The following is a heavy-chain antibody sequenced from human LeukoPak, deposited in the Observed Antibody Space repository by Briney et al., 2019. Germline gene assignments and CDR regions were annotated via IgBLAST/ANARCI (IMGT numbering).Heavy chain of an antibody. J-gene: IGHJ4*02. CDR1: GFTFSSYS. D-gene: IGHD5-24*01. CDR3: ARDLEAALDY. CDR2: ISSSSSYI. Sequence: GGSLRPSCAASGFTFSSYSMNWVRQAPGKGLEWVSSISSSSSYIYYADSVKGRFTISRDNAKNSLYLQMNSLRAEDTAVYYCARDLEAALDYWGQGTLVTVSS. V-gene: IGHV3-21*01.